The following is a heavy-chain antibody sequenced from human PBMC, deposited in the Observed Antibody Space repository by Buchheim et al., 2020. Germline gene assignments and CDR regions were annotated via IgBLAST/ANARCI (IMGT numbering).Heavy chain of an antibody. CDR3: ARVSRDLYGMDV. J-gene: IGHJ6*02. Sequence: QVQLQESGPGLVKPSETLSLTCAVYGGSFSGYYWSWIRQPPGKGLEWIGEINHSGSTNYNPSLKSRVTISVDTSKNQFSLKLSSVSAADTAVYYCARVSRDLYGMDVWGQGTT. V-gene: IGHV4-34*01. CDR1: GGSFSGYY. CDR2: INHSGST.